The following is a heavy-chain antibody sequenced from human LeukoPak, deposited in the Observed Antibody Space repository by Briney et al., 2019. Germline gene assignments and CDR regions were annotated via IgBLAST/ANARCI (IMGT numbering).Heavy chain of an antibody. Sequence: PSETLSLTCAVYGGSFSGYYWSWIRQPPGKGLEWIGEINHSGSTNYNPSLKSRVTISVDTSKNQFSLKLSSVTAADTAVYYCARGLGSSSWYSHYYYGMDVWGQGTTVTVSS. CDR3: ARGLGSSSWYSHYYYGMDV. V-gene: IGHV4-34*01. CDR2: INHSGST. J-gene: IGHJ6*02. D-gene: IGHD6-13*01. CDR1: GGSFSGYY.